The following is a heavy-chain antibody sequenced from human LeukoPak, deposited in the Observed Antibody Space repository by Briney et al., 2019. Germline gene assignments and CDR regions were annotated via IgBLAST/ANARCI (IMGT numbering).Heavy chain of an antibody. CDR2: IYSGGST. CDR1: GFTVSSNY. J-gene: IGHJ4*02. D-gene: IGHD5-18*01. CDR3: AKDPSVGYSYGYLAY. V-gene: IGHV3-66*01. Sequence: GGSLRLSCAASGFTVSSNYMSWVRQAPGKGLEWVSIIYSGGSTYYADSVKGRFTISRDNSKNTVYLQMISLRAEDTAVYYCAKDPSVGYSYGYLAYWGQGTLVTVSS.